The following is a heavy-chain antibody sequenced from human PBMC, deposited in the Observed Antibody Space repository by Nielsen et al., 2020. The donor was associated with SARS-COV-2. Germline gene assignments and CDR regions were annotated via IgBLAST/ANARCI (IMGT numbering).Heavy chain of an antibody. J-gene: IGHJ6*02. D-gene: IGHD4-17*01. CDR1: GGSISSYY. Sequence: SETLSLTCTVSGGSISSYYWTWIRQPPGKGLEWIGYVSDSGTTNYNPSLKSRVTISLDTSKNQFSLKLSSVTAADTAVYYCARGWTVTTFYYYYGMDVWGQGTTVTVSS. CDR3: ARGWTVTTFYYYYGMDV. CDR2: VSDSGTT. V-gene: IGHV4-59*12.